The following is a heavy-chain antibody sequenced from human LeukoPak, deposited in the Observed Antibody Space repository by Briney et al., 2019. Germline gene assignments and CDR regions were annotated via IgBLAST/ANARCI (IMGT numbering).Heavy chain of an antibody. J-gene: IGHJ6*03. Sequence: GGSLRLSCAASGFSLSNYGMHWVRQAPGKGLEWVAALLYDGNTKHYADSVRGRFTISRDISKNTFYVQMNSLTAEDTAVYYCARDHRPEIQYYYMDVWGKGTTVAVCS. CDR1: GFSLSNYG. CDR3: ARDHRPEIQYYYMDV. CDR2: LLYDGNTK. V-gene: IGHV3-33*01. D-gene: IGHD1-14*01.